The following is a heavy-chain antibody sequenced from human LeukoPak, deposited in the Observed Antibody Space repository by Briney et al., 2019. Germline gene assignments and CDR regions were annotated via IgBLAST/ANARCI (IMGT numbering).Heavy chain of an antibody. D-gene: IGHD5-12*01. J-gene: IGHJ4*02. CDR2: IYYSGST. Sequence: SETLPLTCTVSGGSVSSGSYYWSWIRQPPGKGLEWIGYIYYSGSTNYNPSLKSRVTISVDTSKNQFSLKLSSVTAADTAVYYCARDRGYSGYAFDYWGQGTLVTVSS. V-gene: IGHV4-61*01. CDR1: GGSVSSGSYY. CDR3: ARDRGYSGYAFDY.